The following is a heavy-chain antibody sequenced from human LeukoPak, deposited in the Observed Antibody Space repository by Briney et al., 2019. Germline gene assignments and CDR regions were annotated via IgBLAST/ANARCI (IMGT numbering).Heavy chain of an antibody. V-gene: IGHV1-18*01. Sequence: ASVKVSCKTSGYTFKTYGLAWVRQAPGQGLEWMGWINPQTGNTEYAQRFQYRVTMTTDSSTSTAYLDLSSLTSDDTAVYYCAKSRSKWELGTRAFDIWGQGTMVTVSS. D-gene: IGHD1-26*01. J-gene: IGHJ3*02. CDR3: AKSRSKWELGTRAFDI. CDR2: INPQTGNT. CDR1: GYTFKTYG.